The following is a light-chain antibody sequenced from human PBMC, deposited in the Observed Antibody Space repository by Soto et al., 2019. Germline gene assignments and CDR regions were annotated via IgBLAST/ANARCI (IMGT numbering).Light chain of an antibody. CDR3: QQYSDWPIS. Sequence: EIVRPQTPATLSVSPGERGTLSCMASQSVSNNLAWYQQKPGQAPRLLIYGASTRATGIPARFSGSGSGTEFTLTISSLHSEDFAVYYCQQYSDWPISFGQGTRLEI. J-gene: IGKJ5*01. V-gene: IGKV3-15*01. CDR1: QSVSNN. CDR2: GAS.